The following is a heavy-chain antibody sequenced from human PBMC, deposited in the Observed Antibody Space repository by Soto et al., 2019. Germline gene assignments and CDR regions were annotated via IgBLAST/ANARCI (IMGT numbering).Heavy chain of an antibody. Sequence: QVQLQQWGAGLLKPSETLSLTCAVYGGSFSGYYWSWIRQPPGKGLEWIGEINHSGSTNYNPSLKSRVTISVDTSKNQFSLKLSSVTAADTAVYYCAIRPRVGISGKLVDYWGQGTLVTVSS. D-gene: IGHD2-21*01. CDR1: GGSFSGYY. V-gene: IGHV4-34*01. CDR2: INHSGST. CDR3: AIRPRVGISGKLVDY. J-gene: IGHJ4*02.